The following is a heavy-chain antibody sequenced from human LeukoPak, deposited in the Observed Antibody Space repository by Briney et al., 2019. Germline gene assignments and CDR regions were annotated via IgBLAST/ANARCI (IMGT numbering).Heavy chain of an antibody. CDR2: IKQDGSEK. CDR3: AREGYSGYDYGGFDY. Sequence: GGSLRLSCAASGFTFSSYWMSWVRQAPGKGLEWVANIKQDGSEKYYVDSVKGRFTISRDNAKNSLYLQMNSLRAEDTAVYYCAREGYSGYDYGGFDYWGQGTLVTASS. J-gene: IGHJ4*02. V-gene: IGHV3-7*01. D-gene: IGHD5-12*01. CDR1: GFTFSSYW.